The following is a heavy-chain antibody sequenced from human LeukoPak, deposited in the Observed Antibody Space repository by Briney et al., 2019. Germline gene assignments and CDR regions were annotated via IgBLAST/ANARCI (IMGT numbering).Heavy chain of an antibody. CDR2: ISGYNGNT. CDR3: ARDPLIAARGIYYFGY. Sequence: ASVNVSCKASGYTFTTHGVSWVRQAPGQGLAWMGWISGYNGNTNYAQNLQGRVTMTTDTSTSTAYMELRSLRSDDTAVYYCARDPLIAARGIYYFGYWGQGTLVTVSS. J-gene: IGHJ4*02. V-gene: IGHV1-18*01. D-gene: IGHD6-6*01. CDR1: GYTFTTHG.